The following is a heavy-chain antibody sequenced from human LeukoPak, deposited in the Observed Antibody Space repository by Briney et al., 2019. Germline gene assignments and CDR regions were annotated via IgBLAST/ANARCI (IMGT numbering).Heavy chain of an antibody. Sequence: ASVKVSCKASGYTFTGYYMHWVRQAPGQGLEWMGWINPNSGGTNYAQKFQGRVTMTRDTSISTAYMELSRLRSDDTAVYYCARVEYSYGYGFDYWGQEPWSPSPQ. J-gene: IGHJ4*01. V-gene: IGHV1-2*02. CDR1: GYTFTGYY. D-gene: IGHD5-18*01. CDR3: ARVEYSYGYGFDY. CDR2: INPNSGGT.